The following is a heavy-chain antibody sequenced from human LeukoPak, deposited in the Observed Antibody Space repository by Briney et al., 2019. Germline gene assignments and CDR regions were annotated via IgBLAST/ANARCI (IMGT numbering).Heavy chain of an antibody. CDR2: INWNGGST. J-gene: IGHJ4*02. Sequence: GGSLRLSCAPSGSTFDDYGMSWVREAPGKALEWVSGINWNGGSTGYADSVKGRFTISRDNAKNSLYLQMNSLRAEDTALYYCAREHGVYLMNDYWGQGTLVTVSS. D-gene: IGHD3-10*01. CDR3: AREHGVYLMNDY. CDR1: GSTFDDYG. V-gene: IGHV3-20*04.